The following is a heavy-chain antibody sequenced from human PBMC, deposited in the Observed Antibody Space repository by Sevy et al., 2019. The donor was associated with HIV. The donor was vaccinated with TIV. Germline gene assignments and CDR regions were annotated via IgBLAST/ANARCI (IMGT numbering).Heavy chain of an antibody. V-gene: IGHV3-30-3*01. CDR2: ISYDGSNK. CDR3: ARDLNDKQQPDYYYYYGMDV. J-gene: IGHJ6*02. CDR1: GFTFSSYA. Sequence: GGSLRLSCAASGFTFSSYAMHWVRQAPGKGLEWVAVISYDGSNKYYADSVKGRFTISRDNSKNTLYLKMNSLRDEDTAVYYCARDLNDKQQPDYYYYYGMDVWGQGTTVTVSS. D-gene: IGHD6-13*01.